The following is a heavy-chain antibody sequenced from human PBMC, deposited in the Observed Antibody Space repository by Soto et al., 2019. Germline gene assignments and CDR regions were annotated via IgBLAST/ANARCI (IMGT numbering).Heavy chain of an antibody. J-gene: IGHJ6*02. V-gene: IGHV3-23*01. D-gene: IGHD2-15*01. CDR2: ISVSVGST. CDR3: AKFQDIVVVVAAPIDLYGMDV. Sequence: PGGSLRLSCAASGFTFSSYAMSWVRQGPGKGLEWVSAISVSVGSTYYADSVKGRFTISRDNSKNKLYLQMNSLRAEDTAVYYCAKFQDIVVVVAAPIDLYGMDVWGQRTTVTVS. CDR1: GFTFSSYA.